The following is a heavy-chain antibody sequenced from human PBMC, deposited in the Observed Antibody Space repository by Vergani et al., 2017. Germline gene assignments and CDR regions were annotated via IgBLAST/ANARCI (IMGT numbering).Heavy chain of an antibody. J-gene: IGHJ4*02. V-gene: IGHV1-69*04. CDR1: GGTFSSYA. Sequence: QVQLVQSGAEVKKPGSSVKVSCKASGGTFSSYAISWVRQAPGQGLEWMGRIIPNSGGTSYAKKFQGRVTMTRDTSTSTVYMALSSLRSEDTAVYYCARAEAGTLMATAYYWGQGTLVTVSS. CDR3: ARAEAGTLMATAYY. D-gene: IGHD3-10*01. CDR2: IIPNSGGT.